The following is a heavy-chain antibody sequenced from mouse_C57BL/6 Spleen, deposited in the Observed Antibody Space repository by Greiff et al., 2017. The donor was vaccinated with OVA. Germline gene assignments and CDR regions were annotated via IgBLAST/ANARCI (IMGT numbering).Heavy chain of an antibody. D-gene: IGHD2-2*01. CDR3: ATHEAPYGSFAY. Sequence: VQLQQSGAELVKPGESVKLSCTASGYTFTEYTIHWVKQRSGQGLEWIGWFYPGSGSIKYNEKFKDKATLTADKSSSTIYMELSRLTSEDSAVYFCATHEAPYGSFAYWGQGTLVTVSA. CDR2: FYPGSGSI. CDR1: GYTFTEYT. V-gene: IGHV1-62-2*01. J-gene: IGHJ3*01.